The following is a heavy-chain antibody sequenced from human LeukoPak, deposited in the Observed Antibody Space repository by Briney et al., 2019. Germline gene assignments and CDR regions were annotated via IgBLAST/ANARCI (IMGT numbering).Heavy chain of an antibody. D-gene: IGHD2-8*01. CDR2: INNDGSIT. CDR1: GFTFSSYW. J-gene: IGHJ4*02. Sequence: GGSLGLSCAASGFTFSSYWMHWVRQAPGKGLVWVSRINNDGSITNYADSVEGRFTISRDNAKNTLFLQMNSLRAEDTAVYYCVRANYFDYWGQGTLVTVSS. CDR3: VRANYFDY. V-gene: IGHV3-74*01.